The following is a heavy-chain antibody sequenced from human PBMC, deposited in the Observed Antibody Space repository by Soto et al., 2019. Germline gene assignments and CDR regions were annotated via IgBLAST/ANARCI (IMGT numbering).Heavy chain of an antibody. CDR2: TANKANSYTT. CDR3: AYLRGFTGYPGD. J-gene: IGHJ4*02. D-gene: IGHD3-16*01. CDR1: GFIFSDHY. V-gene: IGHV3-72*01. Sequence: QPGGSLRLSCVASGFIFSDHYMDWVRQAPGKGLEWVGRTANKANSYTTEYAASVKGRFSISRDDSKNSLYLQMNSLKTEDTAVYYCAYLRGFTGYPGDWGQGTLVTVSS.